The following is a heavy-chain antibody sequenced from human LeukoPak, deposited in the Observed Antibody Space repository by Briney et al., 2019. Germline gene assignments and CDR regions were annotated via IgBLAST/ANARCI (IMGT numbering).Heavy chain of an antibody. J-gene: IGHJ4*02. D-gene: IGHD3-10*01. CDR1: GDSIKVYF. V-gene: IGHV4-59*01. Sequence: SETLSDTCAVSGDSIKVYFWSWIRPPPGEGLGRGGYIYYRGSTNYNLSLKCRVDISADKTKSQFSRKLTSVATADTAGFYCAIVTIGSAFKWGLGTLVTVSS. CDR2: IYYRGST. CDR3: AIVTIGSAFK.